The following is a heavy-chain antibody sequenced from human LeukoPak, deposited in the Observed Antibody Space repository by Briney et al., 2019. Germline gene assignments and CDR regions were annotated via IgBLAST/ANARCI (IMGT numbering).Heavy chain of an antibody. Sequence: GGSLRLSCAASGFAVNTSDMHWVRQAPGEGPQWIAYFGISGTIYYADSVRGRFTISRDSAKNSLYLQMNGLRVDDTAIYYCAGYGVYPYWGQGTPVTVSS. V-gene: IGHV3-48*01. CDR3: AGYGVYPY. J-gene: IGHJ4*02. CDR1: GFAVNTSD. CDR2: FGISGTI. D-gene: IGHD5/OR15-5a*01.